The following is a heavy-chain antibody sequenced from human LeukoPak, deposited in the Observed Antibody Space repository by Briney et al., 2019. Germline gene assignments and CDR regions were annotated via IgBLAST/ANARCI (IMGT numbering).Heavy chain of an antibody. V-gene: IGHV1-18*01. J-gene: IGHJ5*02. Sequence: ASVKVSCKASGYTFTSYGISWVRQAPGQGLEWMGWISAYNGNTNYAQKLQGSVTMTTDTSTSTAYMELRSLRSDDTAVYYCARGLDAVAGYPDNWFDPWSQGTLVTVSS. CDR3: ARGLDAVAGYPDNWFDP. CDR2: ISAYNGNT. CDR1: GYTFTSYG. D-gene: IGHD6-19*01.